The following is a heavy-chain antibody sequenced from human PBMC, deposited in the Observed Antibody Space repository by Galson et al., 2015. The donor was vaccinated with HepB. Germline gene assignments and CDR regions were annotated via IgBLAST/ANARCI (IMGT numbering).Heavy chain of an antibody. V-gene: IGHV3-7*03. CDR1: GFTFSSYW. CDR2: IKQDGSEK. Sequence: SLRLSCAASGFTFSSYWMSWVRQAPGKGLEWVANIKQDGSEKYYVDSVKGRFTISRDNAKNSLYLQMNSLRAEDTAVYYCARYGPVVGGPDYFDYWGQGTLVTVSS. CDR3: ARYGPVVGGPDYFDY. D-gene: IGHD2-21*01. J-gene: IGHJ4*02.